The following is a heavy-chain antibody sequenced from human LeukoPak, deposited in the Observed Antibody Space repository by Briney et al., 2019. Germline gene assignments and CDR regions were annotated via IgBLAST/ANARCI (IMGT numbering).Heavy chain of an antibody. D-gene: IGHD4-23*01. CDR2: FTAYGGT. CDR3: AKGSTGGKVDWFDP. J-gene: IGHJ5*02. CDR1: GFTFSDYT. Sequence: GGSLRLSCAASGFTFSDYTMMWVRRAPAKGLQWVATFTAYGGTYYAASVKGRFAISRDNSRDTVSLYMNSLRVEDTAMYYCAKGSTGGKVDWFDPWGPGTLVTVSS. V-gene: IGHV3-23*01.